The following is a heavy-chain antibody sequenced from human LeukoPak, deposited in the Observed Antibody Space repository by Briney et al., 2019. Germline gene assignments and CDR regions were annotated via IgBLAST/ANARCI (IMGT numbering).Heavy chain of an antibody. CDR2: ISGSGGSI. CDR3: AKDRTILTGYNWYFDL. Sequence: GGSLRLSCAASGFTLSSYAMNWVRQAPGKGLEWVSTISGSGGSIHYADSVKGRFTISRDNSKNTLYLQMNGLRAEDTAVYYCAKDRTILTGYNWYFDLWGRGTLVTVSS. J-gene: IGHJ2*01. CDR1: GFTLSSYA. D-gene: IGHD3-9*01. V-gene: IGHV3-23*01.